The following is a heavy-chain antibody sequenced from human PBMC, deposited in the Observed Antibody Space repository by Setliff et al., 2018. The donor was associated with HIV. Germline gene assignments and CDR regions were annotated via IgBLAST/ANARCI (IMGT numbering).Heavy chain of an antibody. CDR1: GFTFSSYA. Sequence: GGSLRLSCAASGFTFSSYAMHWVRQAPGKGLEWVAVISYDGSSKTYADSVKDRFTISRDNAKNTRYLQMNSLRAEGTGVYYCHSGYDTEEQSYFDYWGQGTLVTVSS. D-gene: IGHD5-12*01. J-gene: IGHJ4*02. CDR3: HSGYDTEEQSYFDY. CDR2: ISYDGSSK. V-gene: IGHV3-30*04.